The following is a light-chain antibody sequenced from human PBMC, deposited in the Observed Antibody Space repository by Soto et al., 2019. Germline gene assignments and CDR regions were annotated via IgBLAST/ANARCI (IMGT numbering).Light chain of an antibody. CDR1: SSDVGGYNY. V-gene: IGLV2-14*01. Sequence: QSALTQPASVSGSPGQSIPISCTGTSSDVGGYNYVSWYQHHPGKAPKLMIYMVSNRPSGVSNRFSGSKSGNTAYLTISGLQTEDEADYYCSSYVGSSTLVVFGGGTQLTVL. CDR2: MVS. CDR3: SSYVGSSTLVV. J-gene: IGLJ3*02.